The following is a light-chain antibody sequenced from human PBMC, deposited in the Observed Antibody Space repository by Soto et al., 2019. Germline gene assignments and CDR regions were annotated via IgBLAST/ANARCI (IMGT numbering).Light chain of an antibody. V-gene: IGLV2-14*01. J-gene: IGLJ3*02. Sequence: QSALTQPASVSGSPGQSIAISCTGTSSDVGGYNYVSWYLQHPGKTPNLMIYDVSNRPSGVSNRFSGSKSGNTASLTISGLQAEDEADYYCSSYTSSSTWVFGGGTKLTVL. CDR1: SSDVGGYNY. CDR3: SSYTSSSTWV. CDR2: DVS.